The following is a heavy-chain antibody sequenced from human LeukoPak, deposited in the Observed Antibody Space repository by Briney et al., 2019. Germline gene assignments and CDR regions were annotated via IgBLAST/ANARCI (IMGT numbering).Heavy chain of an antibody. Sequence: PSETLSLTCTVSGASVTNYHWSWVRQPAGKGLEWIGRLMTSGYTDYNPSLKSRVTISVDKSMNQFSLRLTFVTPADTAVYYCASVEIPATGAFDYWGQGTLVTVSS. V-gene: IGHV4-4*07. CDR3: ASVEIPATGAFDY. CDR1: GASVTNYH. CDR2: LMTSGYT. J-gene: IGHJ4*02. D-gene: IGHD1-14*01.